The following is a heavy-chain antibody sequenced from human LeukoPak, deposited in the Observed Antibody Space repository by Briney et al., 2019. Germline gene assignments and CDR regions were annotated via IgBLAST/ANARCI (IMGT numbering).Heavy chain of an antibody. CDR2: MNPNSGNT. V-gene: IGHV1-8*01. CDR3: ARAGGSNGVDDYMDV. Sequence: ASVKVSCKASGYTFTSYDINWVRQATGQGLEWMGWMNPNSGNTGYAQKFQGRVTMTRNTSISTAYMELSSLRSEDTAMYYCARAGGSNGVDDYMDVWGKGTTVTVSS. J-gene: IGHJ6*03. CDR1: GYTFTSYD. D-gene: IGHD2-8*01.